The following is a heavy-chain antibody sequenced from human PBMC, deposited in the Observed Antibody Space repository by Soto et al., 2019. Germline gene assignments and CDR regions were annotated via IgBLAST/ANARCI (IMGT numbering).Heavy chain of an antibody. CDR2: LYSSDGT. CDR1: GFSFSGKNY. J-gene: IGHJ3*02. V-gene: IGHV3-53*01. CDR3: ATWLQREHAFDI. D-gene: IGHD1-1*01. Sequence: GGSLRLSCAASGFSFSGKNYLTWVRQAPGKGLEWVSALYSSDGTYYADSVKGRFSVSRDNSKNTFYLQLHSLRPEDTALYFCATWLQREHAFDIWGLGTMVTVSS.